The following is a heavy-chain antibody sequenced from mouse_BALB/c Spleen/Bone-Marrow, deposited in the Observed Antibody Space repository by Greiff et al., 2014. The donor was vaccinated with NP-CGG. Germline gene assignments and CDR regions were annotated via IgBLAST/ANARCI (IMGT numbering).Heavy chain of an antibody. CDR1: GYTFTSYD. V-gene: IGHV1S56*01. CDR3: ARSGDSSGYGFAY. Sequence: QVQLKQSGPELVKPGALVKISCKASGYTFTSYDINWVKQRPGQGLEWIGWIYPGDGSTKYNEEFKGKATLTADKPSSTAYMQLSSLTSENSAVYFCARSGDSSGYGFAYWGQGTLVTVSA. CDR2: IYPGDGST. D-gene: IGHD3-2*01. J-gene: IGHJ3*01.